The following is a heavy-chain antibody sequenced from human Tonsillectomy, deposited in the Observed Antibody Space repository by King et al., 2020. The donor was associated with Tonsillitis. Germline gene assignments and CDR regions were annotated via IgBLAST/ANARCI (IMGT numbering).Heavy chain of an antibody. CDR3: AKDGIGLSDWYCDL. CDR2: IAYDASYE. CDR1: GFTFSNYG. D-gene: IGHD3-16*01. J-gene: IGHJ2*01. V-gene: IGHV3-30*18. Sequence: VQLVESGGGVVQPGRSLRLSCAASGFTFSNYGMHWVRQAPGKGLEWVALIAYDASYENYADSVKGRFANSRDNSKNTLYLEMNSLRVEDTAVYCCAKDGIGLSDWYCDLWGRGTLVTVSS.